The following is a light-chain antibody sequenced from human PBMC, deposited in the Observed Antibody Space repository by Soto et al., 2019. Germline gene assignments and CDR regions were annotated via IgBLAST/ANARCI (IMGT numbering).Light chain of an antibody. V-gene: IGLV1-44*01. Sequence: QSVLTQPPSASGTPGQRVTISCSGSSSNIGSNTVNWYQQLPGTAPKLLIYSNNQRPSGVPDRFSGSKSGTSAPLAISGLQSEDEADYYWAAWDDSLNCYVFGTGTMVX. CDR1: SSNIGSNT. CDR3: AAWDDSLNCYV. CDR2: SNN. J-gene: IGLJ1*01.